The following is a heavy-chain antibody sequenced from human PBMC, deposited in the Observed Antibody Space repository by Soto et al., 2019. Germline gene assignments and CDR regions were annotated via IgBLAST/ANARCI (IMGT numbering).Heavy chain of an antibody. V-gene: IGHV1-69*12. CDR2: IIPIFGTA. CDR1: GGTFSSYA. J-gene: IGHJ6*02. Sequence: QVQLVQSGAEVKKPGSSVKVSCKASGGTFSSYAISWVRQAPGQGLEWMGGIIPIFGTANYEQKFQGRVTMTADESTSTAYMELSSLRSEDTAVYYCASWGLRNYYYYGMDVWGQGTTVTVSS. CDR3: ASWGLRNYYYYGMDV. D-gene: IGHD4-17*01.